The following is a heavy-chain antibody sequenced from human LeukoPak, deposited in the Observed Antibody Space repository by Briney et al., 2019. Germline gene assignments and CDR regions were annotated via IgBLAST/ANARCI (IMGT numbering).Heavy chain of an antibody. CDR2: IYYSGST. J-gene: IGHJ4*02. D-gene: IGHD6-13*01. CDR3: ARNLYSSSLDY. V-gene: IGHV4-38-2*01. Sequence: SETLSLTCGVSNYFISSGYYWAWIRQPPGKGLEWIGYIYYSGSTTYNPSLKSRVTISVDTSKNQFSLKLSSVTAADTAVYYCARNLYSSSLDYWGQGTLVTVSS. CDR1: NYFISSGYY.